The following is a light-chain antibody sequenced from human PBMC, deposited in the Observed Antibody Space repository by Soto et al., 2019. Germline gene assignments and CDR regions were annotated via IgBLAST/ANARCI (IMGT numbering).Light chain of an antibody. CDR1: SSDVGSYNV. Sequence: QSVLTQPASVSGSPGQSITISCTGTSSDVGSYNVVSWYQQHPGKAPKLMIYDVTNRPSGVSDRFSGSKSGNTASLTISGLQAEDEADYYCSSYTRSSTYVFGAGTKVTVL. J-gene: IGLJ1*01. CDR2: DVT. CDR3: SSYTRSSTYV. V-gene: IGLV2-14*02.